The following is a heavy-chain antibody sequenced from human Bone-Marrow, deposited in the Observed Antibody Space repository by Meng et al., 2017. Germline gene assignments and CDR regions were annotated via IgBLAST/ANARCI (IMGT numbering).Heavy chain of an antibody. CDR2: ISYDGRKR. J-gene: IGHJ3*02. CDR3: ARDIGSSGAFDI. Sequence: QAGVVEAGGGGVQPGRFLRCDWGASGLTLRSFAIDWVRQAPGKGLGWVVIISYDGRKRYSADSVKGRLTIYRDNSKNTLYLEVNSLRAEDTAVYYCARDIGSSGAFDIWGQGTMVTVSS. V-gene: IGHV3-30*19. D-gene: IGHD6-19*01. CDR1: GLTLRSFA.